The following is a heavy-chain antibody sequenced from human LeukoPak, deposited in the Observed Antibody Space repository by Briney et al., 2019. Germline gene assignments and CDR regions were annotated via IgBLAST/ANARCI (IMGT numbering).Heavy chain of an antibody. CDR2: INPSGGST. Sequence: ASVKVSCKASGYTFTSYFIHWVRQAPGQGLEWMGIINPSGGSTSYAQKFQGRVTMTRDMSTSTVYMELSSLRSEDTAVYYCARWGSDIQLWLLGNGGFDYWGQGTLVTVSS. CDR3: ARWGSDIQLWLLGNGGFDY. V-gene: IGHV1-46*01. CDR1: GYTFTSYF. J-gene: IGHJ4*02. D-gene: IGHD5-18*01.